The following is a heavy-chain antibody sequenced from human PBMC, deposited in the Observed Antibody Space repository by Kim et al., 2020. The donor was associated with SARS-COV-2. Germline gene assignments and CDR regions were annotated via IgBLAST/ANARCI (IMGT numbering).Heavy chain of an antibody. D-gene: IGHD4-17*01. V-gene: IGHV3-48*02. J-gene: IGHJ4*02. CDR3: ARDAPEGITTDFDY. CDR1: GFTFSSYS. CDR2: ISSSSTI. Sequence: GGSLRLSCAASGFTFSSYSMNWVRQAPGKGLEWVSYISSSSTIYYEDSVKGRFTISRDNAKNSLYLKMNSLRDEDTAGYYCARDAPEGITTDFDYWGQGTLVALS.